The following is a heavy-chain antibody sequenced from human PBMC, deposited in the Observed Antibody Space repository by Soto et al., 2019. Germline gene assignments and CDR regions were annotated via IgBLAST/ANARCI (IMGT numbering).Heavy chain of an antibody. CDR1: GGSISSYY. D-gene: IGHD3-3*01. V-gene: IGHV4-59*08. J-gene: IGHJ4*02. CDR3: ARTTLLYDFWSGPLGSSYYFDY. Sequence: SETLSLTCTVSGGSISSYYWSWIRQPPGKGLEWIGYIYYSGSTNYNPSLKSRVTISVDTSKNQFSLKLSSVTAADTAVYYCARTTLLYDFWSGPLGSSYYFDYWGQGTLVTVSS. CDR2: IYYSGST.